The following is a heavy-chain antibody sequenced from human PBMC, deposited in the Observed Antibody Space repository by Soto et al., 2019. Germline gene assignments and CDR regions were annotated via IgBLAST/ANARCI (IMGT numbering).Heavy chain of an antibody. D-gene: IGHD1-26*01. CDR2: VYYSGTT. Sequence: QLQLQESGPGLVKPSETLSLSCTVSGGSISSGNYYWGWIRQPPGKGLEWIGYVYYSGTTYYNPSLKSRVTMSVDTSKNQFSLKVTSVTAADTTVFYCARHLGGASGKYYYYYMDVWGNGTTVTVSS. CDR1: GGSISSGNYY. V-gene: IGHV4-39*01. J-gene: IGHJ6*03. CDR3: ARHLGGASGKYYYYYMDV.